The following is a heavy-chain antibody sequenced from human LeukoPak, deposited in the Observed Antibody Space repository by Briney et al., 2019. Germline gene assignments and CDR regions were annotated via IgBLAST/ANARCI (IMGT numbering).Heavy chain of an antibody. D-gene: IGHD5-18*01. V-gene: IGHV4-39*07. Sequence: SETLSLTCTVSGGSLSSSSYYWGWIRQPPGKGLEGIGSIYYSGSTYYNPSLKSRVTISVDTSKNQFSLKLSSVTAADTAVYYCARDAGIQLWLDYYYGMDVWGQGTTVTVSS. CDR3: ARDAGIQLWLDYYYGMDV. CDR2: IYYSGST. J-gene: IGHJ6*02. CDR1: GGSLSSSSYY.